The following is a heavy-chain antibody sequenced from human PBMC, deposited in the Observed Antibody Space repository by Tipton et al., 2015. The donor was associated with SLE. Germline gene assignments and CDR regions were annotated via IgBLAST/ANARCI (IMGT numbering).Heavy chain of an antibody. Sequence: TLSLTCTVSGGSISSGSYYWSWIRQPAGKGLEWIGRIYTSGSTNYNPSLKSRVTISVDTSKNQFSLKLTAVTAADTAVYYCARAPSGRVVGTPTGHGYWGQGTLVTVSS. V-gene: IGHV4-61*02. CDR2: IYTSGST. D-gene: IGHD1-26*01. CDR3: ARAPSGRVVGTPTGHGY. J-gene: IGHJ4*02. CDR1: GGSISSGSYY.